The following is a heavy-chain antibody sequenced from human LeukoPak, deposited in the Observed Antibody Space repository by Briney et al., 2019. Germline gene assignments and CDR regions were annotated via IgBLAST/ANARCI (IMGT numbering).Heavy chain of an antibody. D-gene: IGHD3-10*01. CDR2: IKQDESEK. CDR1: GFTFSSYS. CDR3: ARDHRGVFDY. J-gene: IGHJ4*02. Sequence: PGGSLRLSRAASGFTFSSYSMNWVRQAPGKGLEWVANIKQDESEKYYVDSVKGRFTISRDNAKNSLYLQMNSLRAEDTAVYYCARDHRGVFDYWGQGTLVTVSS. V-gene: IGHV3-7*01.